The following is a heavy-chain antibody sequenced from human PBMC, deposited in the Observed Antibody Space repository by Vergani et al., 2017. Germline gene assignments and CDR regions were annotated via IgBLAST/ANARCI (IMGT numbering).Heavy chain of an antibody. Sequence: EVQLLESGGGLVQPGGSLRLSCAASGFTFSSYAMSWVRQAPGKGLEWVSAISGSGGSTYYADSVKGRFTISSDNSKNTLYLQMNSLRDEDTAVYYCAKRFLEWSGADYWGQGTLVTVSS. V-gene: IGHV3-23*01. CDR3: AKRFLEWSGADY. CDR2: ISGSGGST. CDR1: GFTFSSYA. D-gene: IGHD3-3*01. J-gene: IGHJ4*02.